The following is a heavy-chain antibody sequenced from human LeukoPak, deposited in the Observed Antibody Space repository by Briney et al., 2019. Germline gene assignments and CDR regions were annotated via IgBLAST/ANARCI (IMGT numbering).Heavy chain of an antibody. CDR1: GGSISSYY. V-gene: IGHV4-59*01. CDR3: ARSSIAVAQFDY. CDR2: IYYSGST. Sequence: SETLSLTCTVSGGSISSYYWSWIRQPPGKGLEWIGYIYYSGSTNYNPSLKSRVTISVDTSKNQFSLKLSSVTAADTAVYYCARSSIAVAQFDYWGQGTLVTVSS. D-gene: IGHD6-19*01. J-gene: IGHJ4*02.